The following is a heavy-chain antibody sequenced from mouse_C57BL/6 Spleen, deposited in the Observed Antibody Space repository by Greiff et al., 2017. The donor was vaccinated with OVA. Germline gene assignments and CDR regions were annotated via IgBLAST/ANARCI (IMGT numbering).Heavy chain of an antibody. CDR3: ASGLDGSSYYWYFDV. CDR1: GFTFSDYG. CDR2: ISSGSSTI. D-gene: IGHD1-1*01. Sequence: EVQGVESGGGLVKPGGSLKLSCAASGFTFSDYGMHWVRQAPEKGLEWVAYISSGSSTIYYADTVKGRFTISRDNAKNTLFLQMTSLRSEDTAMYYCASGLDGSSYYWYFDVWGTGTTVTVSS. V-gene: IGHV5-17*01. J-gene: IGHJ1*03.